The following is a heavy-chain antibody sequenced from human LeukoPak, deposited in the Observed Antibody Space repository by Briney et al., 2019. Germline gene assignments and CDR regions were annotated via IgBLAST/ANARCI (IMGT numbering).Heavy chain of an antibody. Sequence: ASVNVSCKTSGGTFSSYAISWVRQAPGQGLEWMGGIIPIFGTANYAQKFQGRVTITADESTSTAYMELSSLRSEDTAVYYCARGYGGKNFGADSLDYWGQGTLVTVSS. CDR3: ARGYGGKNFGADSLDY. J-gene: IGHJ4*02. CDR2: IIPIFGTA. CDR1: GGTFSSYA. V-gene: IGHV1-69*13. D-gene: IGHD4-23*01.